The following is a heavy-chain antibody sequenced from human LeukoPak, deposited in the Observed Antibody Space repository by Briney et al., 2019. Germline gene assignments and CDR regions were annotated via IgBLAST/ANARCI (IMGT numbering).Heavy chain of an antibody. D-gene: IGHD2-15*01. CDR1: GYTFTSYY. J-gene: IGHJ4*02. V-gene: IGHV1-46*01. CDR3: AKSHPLVAARSPSYFDY. Sequence: ASVKVSCKASGYTFTSYYMHWVRQAPGQGLEWMGIINPSGGSTSYTQKFQGRVTMTRDTSTSTVYMELSSLRSEDTAVYYCAKSHPLVAARSPSYFDYWGQGTLDTVSS. CDR2: INPSGGST.